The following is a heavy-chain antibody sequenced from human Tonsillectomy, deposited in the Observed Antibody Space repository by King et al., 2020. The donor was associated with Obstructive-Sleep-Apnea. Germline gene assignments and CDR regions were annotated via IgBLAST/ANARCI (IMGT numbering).Heavy chain of an antibody. J-gene: IGHJ6*02. V-gene: IGHV3-49*03. Sequence: VQLVESGGGLLQPGRSLRLSCRTSGFTFGDYAVSWFRQAPGKGLERVGFIRSKAYGGTTEIAASVKDRFTISRDDFKSIAYLQMNSLKTEDTAVYYCTRTRVLEWLLFDYYGMDVWGQGTTVTVSS. CDR1: GFTFGDYA. D-gene: IGHD3-3*01. CDR3: TRTRVLEWLLFDYYGMDV. CDR2: IRSKAYGGTT.